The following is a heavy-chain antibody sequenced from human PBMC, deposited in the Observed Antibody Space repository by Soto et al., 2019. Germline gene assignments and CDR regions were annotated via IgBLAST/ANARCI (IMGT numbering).Heavy chain of an antibody. CDR3: ARPRGAGVVDAYDI. CDR1: GFTFSTYA. V-gene: IGHV3-23*01. CDR2: ISAAGGST. J-gene: IGHJ3*02. Sequence: PGGSLRLSCVASGFTFSTYAMSRVRHSPGKGLEWVSAISAAGGSTPYADSVQGGFSISTDNSVNTLYLHINSLRTAATAVYYCARPRGAGVVDAYDIWGHGATVTISS. D-gene: IGHD2-8*01.